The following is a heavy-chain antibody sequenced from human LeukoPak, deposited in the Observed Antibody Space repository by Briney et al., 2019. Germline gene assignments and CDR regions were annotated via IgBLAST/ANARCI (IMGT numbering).Heavy chain of an antibody. CDR1: GFTFSNFA. CDR3: AKVQFNWGPIDY. J-gene: IGHJ4*02. V-gene: IGHV3-23*01. CDR2: IDGSGDET. D-gene: IGHD7-27*01. Sequence: GGSLRLSCAASGFTFSNFAIRWVRQVPGKGLEWVSSIDGSGDETHYPDSVRGRFTVSRDNSKNTLYLQMNSLRVGDTATYFCAKVQFNWGPIDYWGQGTPVIVSS.